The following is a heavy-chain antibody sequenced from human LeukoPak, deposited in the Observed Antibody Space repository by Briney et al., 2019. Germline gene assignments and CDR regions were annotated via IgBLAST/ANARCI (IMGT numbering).Heavy chain of an antibody. CDR1: GYTFTSYG. D-gene: IGHD6-13*01. J-gene: IGHJ6*03. Sequence: ASVKVSCKASGYTFTSYGISWVRQAPGQGLEWMGWISAYNGNTNYAQKLQGRVTMTTDTSTSTAYMELRSLRSDDTAVYYCARRSQEQQLVLYYYYYMDVWGKGTTATVSS. CDR2: ISAYNGNT. V-gene: IGHV1-18*01. CDR3: ARRSQEQQLVLYYYYYMDV.